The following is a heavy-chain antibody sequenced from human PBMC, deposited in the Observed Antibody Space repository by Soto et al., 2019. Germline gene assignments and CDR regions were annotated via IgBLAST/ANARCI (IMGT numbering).Heavy chain of an antibody. CDR1: GGSISSYY. CDR3: ARVGIVVVPAAMYYFDY. V-gene: IGHV4-59*01. CDR2: IYYSGST. D-gene: IGHD2-2*03. Sequence: PSETLSLTCTVSGGSISSYYWSWIRQPPGKGLEWIGYIYYSGSTNYNPSLKSRVTISVDTSKNQFSLKLSSVTAADTAVYYCARVGIVVVPAAMYYFDYWGQGTLVTVSS. J-gene: IGHJ4*02.